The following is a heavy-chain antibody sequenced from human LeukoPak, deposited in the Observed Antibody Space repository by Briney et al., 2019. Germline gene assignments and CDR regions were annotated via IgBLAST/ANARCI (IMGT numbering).Heavy chain of an antibody. CDR2: VFFSGST. CDR3: ATSASPDMLTPYYFNH. CDR1: GGSIDEYY. D-gene: IGHD2-15*01. Sequence: PSETLSLTCSVSGGSIDEYYWTWIRQPPGKGPQWIGYVFFSGSTNYNPSLESRVTISADTSENQFSLKLTSVTAADTAVYYCATSASPDMLTPYYFNHWGQRIYVTVSS. J-gene: IGHJ4*02. V-gene: IGHV4-59*01.